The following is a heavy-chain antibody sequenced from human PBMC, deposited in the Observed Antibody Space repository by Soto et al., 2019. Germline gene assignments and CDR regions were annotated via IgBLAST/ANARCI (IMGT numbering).Heavy chain of an antibody. CDR2: ISGSGGST. CDR1: GFTFSSYA. Sequence: GGSLRLSCAASGFTFSSYAMSWVRQAPGKGLEWVSAISGSGGSTYYADSVKGRFTISRDNSKNTLYLQMNSLRAEDTAVYYCANGIYHPYYYDSSGYYYDGYYYGMDVWGQGTTVTVS. D-gene: IGHD3-22*01. J-gene: IGHJ6*02. V-gene: IGHV3-23*01. CDR3: ANGIYHPYYYDSSGYYYDGYYYGMDV.